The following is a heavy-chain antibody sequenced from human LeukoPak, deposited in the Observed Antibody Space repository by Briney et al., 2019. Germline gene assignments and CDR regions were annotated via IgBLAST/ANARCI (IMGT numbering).Heavy chain of an antibody. Sequence: ASVKVSCKASGYTFTGYYMHWVRQAPGQGLEWMGWINPNSGGTNYAQKFQGRVTMTRDTSISTVYMELSRLRSDDTAVYYCARDRGYYYDSSGHQTKAWWFDPWGQGTLVTVSS. CDR3: ARDRGYYYDSSGHQTKAWWFDP. D-gene: IGHD3-22*01. V-gene: IGHV1-2*02. J-gene: IGHJ5*02. CDR1: GYTFTGYY. CDR2: INPNSGGT.